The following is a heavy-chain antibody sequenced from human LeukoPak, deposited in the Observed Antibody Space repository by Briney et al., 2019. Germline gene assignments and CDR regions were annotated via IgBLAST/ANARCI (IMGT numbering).Heavy chain of an antibody. CDR1: GFTFSSYA. CDR3: ARDLRLGDRLSFDF. D-gene: IGHD3-16*01. Sequence: QPGGSLRLSCAASGFTFSSYAMHWVRQAPGKGLEWVAVITYNGGNKYYADSVKGRFTISRDNSKNTMYLQMNSLRVEDTAVYYCARDLRLGDRLSFDFWGQGTLVTVSS. V-gene: IGHV3-30-3*01. CDR2: ITYNGGNK. J-gene: IGHJ4*02.